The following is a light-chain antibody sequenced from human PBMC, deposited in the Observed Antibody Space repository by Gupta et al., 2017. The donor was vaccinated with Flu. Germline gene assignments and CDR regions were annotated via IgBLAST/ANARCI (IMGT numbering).Light chain of an antibody. CDR3: QAWDSSNEV. CDR2: KDS. CDR1: QLGDKY. V-gene: IGLV3-1*01. J-gene: IGLJ1*01. Sequence: SSALTQPPSVSVSPGPTASITCSGDQLGDKYACWYQQKPDQSPVLVIYKDSKRPAGMPEHFSGSNSGTTATLTISGTQARDDDDYDCQAWDSSNEVFGTGTKGTVL.